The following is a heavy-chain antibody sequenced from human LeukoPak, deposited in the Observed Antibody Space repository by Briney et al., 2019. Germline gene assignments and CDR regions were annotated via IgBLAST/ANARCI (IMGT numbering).Heavy chain of an antibody. CDR1: GYTFSGHY. V-gene: IGHV1-18*04. D-gene: IGHD3-3*01. CDR3: ARDLGSDLEWLLPNYYYYGMDV. J-gene: IGHJ6*02. Sequence: GASVKVSCKASGYTFSGHYMHWVRQAPGQGLEWMGWISAYNGNTNYAQKLQGRVTMTTDTSTSTAYMELRSLRSDDTAVYYCARDLGSDLEWLLPNYYYYGMDVWGQGTTVTVSS. CDR2: ISAYNGNT.